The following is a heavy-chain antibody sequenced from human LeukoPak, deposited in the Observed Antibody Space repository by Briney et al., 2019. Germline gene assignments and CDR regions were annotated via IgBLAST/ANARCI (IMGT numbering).Heavy chain of an antibody. CDR2: IKHDESEK. CDR1: GFSFNSDW. D-gene: IGHD3-16*01. Sequence: GGSLRLSCAASGFSFNSDWMDWVRQAPGKGLEWVANIKHDESEKNYLDSVEGRFTISRDNAQNSLYLQMNGLRVEDTAVYYCTRRLDDWGQGTLVTVSS. CDR3: TRRLDD. V-gene: IGHV3-7*01. J-gene: IGHJ4*02.